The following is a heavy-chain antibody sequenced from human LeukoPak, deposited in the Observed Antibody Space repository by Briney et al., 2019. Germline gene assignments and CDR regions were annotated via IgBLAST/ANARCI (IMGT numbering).Heavy chain of an antibody. CDR1: GFTFSSYW. CDR2: IKQDGSEK. V-gene: IGHV3-7*01. J-gene: IGHJ4*02. D-gene: IGHD3-3*01. CDR3: ARDNYDFWTRPYCFDY. Sequence: GALRLSCAASGFTFSSYWMSWVRQAPGKGLEWVANIKQDGSEKYYVDSVKGRFTISRDNAKNSLYLQMNSLRAEDTAVYYCARDNYDFWTRPYCFDYWGQGTLVTVSS.